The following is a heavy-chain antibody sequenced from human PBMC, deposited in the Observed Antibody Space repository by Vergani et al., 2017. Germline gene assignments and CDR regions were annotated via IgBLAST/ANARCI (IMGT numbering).Heavy chain of an antibody. CDR2: INPNSGGT. Sequence: QVQLEQSGAEVKKPGSSVTVSCKASGYTFTGYYMHWVRQAPGQGLEWMGWINPNSGGTNYAQKFQGRVTMTRDTSISTAYMELSRLRSDDTAVYYCAKAAGIAAAGSDYWGQGTLVTVSS. D-gene: IGHD6-13*01. CDR1: GYTFTGYY. J-gene: IGHJ4*02. V-gene: IGHV1-2*02. CDR3: AKAAGIAAAGSDY.